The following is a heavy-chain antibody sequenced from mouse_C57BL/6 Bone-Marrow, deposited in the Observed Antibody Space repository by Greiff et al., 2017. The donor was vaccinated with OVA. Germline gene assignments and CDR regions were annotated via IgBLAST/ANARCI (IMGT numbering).Heavy chain of an antibody. V-gene: IGHV1-64*01. Sequence: QVQLQQPGAELVKPGASVKLSCKASGYTFTSYWMHWVKQRPGQGLEWIGMIHPNSGSTNYNEKFKRKATLTVDKSSSTAYMQLSSLTSEDSAVYYCARITASLAYWGQGTLVTVSA. CDR1: GYTFTSYW. D-gene: IGHD3-1*01. CDR3: ARITASLAY. CDR2: IHPNSGST. J-gene: IGHJ3*01.